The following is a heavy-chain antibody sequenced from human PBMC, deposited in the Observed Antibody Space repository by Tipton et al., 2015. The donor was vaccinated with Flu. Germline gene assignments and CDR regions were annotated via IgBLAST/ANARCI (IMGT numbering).Heavy chain of an antibody. CDR1: GDPMSSFY. J-gene: IGHJ4*02. D-gene: IGHD3-10*01. V-gene: IGHV4-4*07. Sequence: TLSLTCTVSGDPMSSFYWTWIRQPAGKGLEWIGRMSASGSSKYKPSLKSRVTMSVDTSKNQFSLRLTSVTSADTAVYYCARGSGSGTDVTFYFWGQGTLVTVSS. CDR3: ARGSGSGTDVTFYF. CDR2: MSASGSS.